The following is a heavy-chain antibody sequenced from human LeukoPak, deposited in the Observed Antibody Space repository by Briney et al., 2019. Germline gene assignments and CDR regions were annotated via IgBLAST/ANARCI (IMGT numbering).Heavy chain of an antibody. CDR2: IGTAGDT. D-gene: IGHD3-16*01. CDR3: ARDPGWGALDH. CDR1: GFTFSSYD. V-gene: IGHV3-13*01. J-gene: IGHJ4*02. Sequence: PGGSLRLSCAASGFTFSSYDMHWVRHATGKGLEWVSAIGTAGDTYYPGSVKGRFTISRDNAKNLLYLQMNSLRAEDTAVYYCARDPGWGALDHWGQGTLVTVS.